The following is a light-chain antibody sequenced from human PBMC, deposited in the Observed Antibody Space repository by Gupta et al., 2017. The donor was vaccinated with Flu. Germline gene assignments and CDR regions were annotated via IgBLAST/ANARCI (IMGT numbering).Light chain of an antibody. Sequence: QSVLTQPPSVSAAPGQKVTISCSGSSSNIGSHYVSWYQQAPDTAPKLLIYEDNKRPAGIPARFSASKSGTSATLDITGLQTGDEADYYCGTRDSTLSDSFGTGTKVTVL. CDR1: SSNIGSHY. CDR3: GTRDSTLSDS. V-gene: IGLV1-51*01. CDR2: EDN. J-gene: IGLJ1*01.